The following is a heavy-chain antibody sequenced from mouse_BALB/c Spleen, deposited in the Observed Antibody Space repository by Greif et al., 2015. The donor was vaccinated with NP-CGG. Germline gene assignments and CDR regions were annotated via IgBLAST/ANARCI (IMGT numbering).Heavy chain of an antibody. CDR3: NGNWFAY. CDR2: IDPENGDT. V-gene: IGHV14-4*02. CDR1: GFNIKDYY. Sequence: DVKLVESGAELVRSGASVKLSCTASGFNIKDYYMHWVKQRPEQGLEWIGWIDPENGDTEYAPKFQGKATMTADTSSNTAYLQLSSLTSEDTAVYYCNGNWFAYWGQGTLVTVSA. J-gene: IGHJ3*01.